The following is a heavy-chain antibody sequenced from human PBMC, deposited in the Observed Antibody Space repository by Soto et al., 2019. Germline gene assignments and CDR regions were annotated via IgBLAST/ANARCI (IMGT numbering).Heavy chain of an antibody. CDR1: GFTFSSYA. D-gene: IGHD3-3*01. Sequence: GGSLRLSCAASGFTFSSYAMSWVRQAPEKGLEWVSAISGSGGSTYYADSVKGRFTISRDNSKNTLYLQMNSLRAEDTAVYYCAKDQRFLEWLFNGMDVWGQGTTVTVSS. V-gene: IGHV3-23*01. J-gene: IGHJ6*02. CDR3: AKDQRFLEWLFNGMDV. CDR2: ISGSGGST.